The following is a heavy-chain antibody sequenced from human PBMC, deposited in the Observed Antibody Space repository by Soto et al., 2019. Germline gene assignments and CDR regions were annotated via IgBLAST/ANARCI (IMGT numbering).Heavy chain of an antibody. D-gene: IGHD2-21*01. CDR2: ISAYNGNT. CDR3: ASYSLALFPTRPSVAFDI. J-gene: IGHJ3*02. Sequence: SVKVSFKASGYTFTSYGISWVRQAPGQGLEWMGWISAYNGNTNYAQKLQGRVTMTTDTSTSTAYMELRSLRSDDTAVYYCASYSLALFPTRPSVAFDIWGQGTMVTVSS. CDR1: GYTFTSYG. V-gene: IGHV1-18*04.